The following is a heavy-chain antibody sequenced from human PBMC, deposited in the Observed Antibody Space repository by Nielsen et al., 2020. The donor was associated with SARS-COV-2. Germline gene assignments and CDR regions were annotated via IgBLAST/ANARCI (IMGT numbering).Heavy chain of an antibody. V-gene: IGHV1-69*13. Sequence: SVKVSCKASGGTFSSYAISWVRQAPGQGLEWMGGIIPIFGTANYAQKFQGRVTITADESTSTAYMELSSLRSEDTAVYYCARLGDSSSSDYYYGMDVWGQGTTVTVSS. D-gene: IGHD6-6*01. CDR2: IIPIFGTA. CDR3: ARLGDSSSSDYYYGMDV. CDR1: GGTFSSYA. J-gene: IGHJ6*02.